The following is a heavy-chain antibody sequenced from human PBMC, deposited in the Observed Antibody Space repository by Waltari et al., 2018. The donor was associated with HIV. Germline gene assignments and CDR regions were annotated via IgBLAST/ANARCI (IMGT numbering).Heavy chain of an antibody. CDR1: GFTFSSYG. CDR2: IWYDGSNK. CDR3: ARDWLMAVAGSPFDY. V-gene: IGHV3-33*01. Sequence: ASGFTFSSYGMHWVRQAPGKGLEWVAVIWYDGSNKYYVDSVKGRFTISRDNSKNTLYLQMNSLRAEDTAVYYCARDWLMAVAGSPFDYWGQGTLVTVSS. D-gene: IGHD6-19*01. J-gene: IGHJ4*02.